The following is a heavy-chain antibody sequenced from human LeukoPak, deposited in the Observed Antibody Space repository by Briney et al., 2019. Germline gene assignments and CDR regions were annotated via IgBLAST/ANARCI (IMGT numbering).Heavy chain of an antibody. D-gene: IGHD6-19*01. V-gene: IGHV4-4*09. CDR2: IYHSGNT. Sequence: SETLSLTCNVSGASMSSNYWSWIRQPPGKGLEWIGYIYHSGNTNYSPSLESRVTMSVDESKNQFSLRVHFVSAADTAVYYCASTRRAAVAGRFDSWGQGTLVTISS. CDR1: GASMSSNY. J-gene: IGHJ4*02. CDR3: ASTRRAAVAGRFDS.